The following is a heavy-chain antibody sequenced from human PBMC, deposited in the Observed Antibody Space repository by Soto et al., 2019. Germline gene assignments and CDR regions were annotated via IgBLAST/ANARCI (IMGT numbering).Heavy chain of an antibody. CDR1: GGSISSYY. V-gene: IGHV4-59*08. J-gene: IGHJ4*02. CDR2: IYYSGST. CDR3: ARSIAARPAYFDY. D-gene: IGHD6-6*01. Sequence: SETLSLTCTVSGGSISSYYWSWIRQPPGKGLEWIGYIYYSGSTNYNPSLKSRVIISVDTSKNQFSLKLRSVTAADTAVYYCARSIAARPAYFDYWGQGTLVTVSS.